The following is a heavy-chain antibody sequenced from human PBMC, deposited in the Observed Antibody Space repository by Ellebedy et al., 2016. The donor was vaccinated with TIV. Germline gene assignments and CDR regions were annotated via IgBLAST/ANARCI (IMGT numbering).Heavy chain of an antibody. Sequence: PGGSLRLSCAASGFMFADYAMYWVRHPPGKGLEWVSLISWDGAGTYYADSVKDRFTISRDNSRNSLYLQMNSLRPEDTALYYCAKDMGHSGYSNFDSWGQGTLVTVSS. D-gene: IGHD3-22*01. CDR3: AKDMGHSGYSNFDS. CDR1: GFMFADYA. J-gene: IGHJ4*02. CDR2: ISWDGAGT. V-gene: IGHV3-43D*03.